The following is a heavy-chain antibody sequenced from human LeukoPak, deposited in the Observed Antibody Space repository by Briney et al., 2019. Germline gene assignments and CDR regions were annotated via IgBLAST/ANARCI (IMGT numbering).Heavy chain of an antibody. CDR2: IYYSGST. D-gene: IGHD3-22*01. V-gene: IGHV4-59*08. CDR1: GGSISSYY. Sequence: SETLSLTCTVSGGSISSYYWSWIQQPPGKGLEWIGYIYYSGSTNYNPSLKSRVTISVDTSKNQFSLKLSSVTAADTAVYYCARQRDSSGYYLSAFDIWGQGTMVTVSS. J-gene: IGHJ3*02. CDR3: ARQRDSSGYYLSAFDI.